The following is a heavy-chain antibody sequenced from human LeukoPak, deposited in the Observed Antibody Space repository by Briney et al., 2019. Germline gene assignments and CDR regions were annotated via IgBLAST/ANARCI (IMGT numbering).Heavy chain of an antibody. Sequence: GGSLRLSCTASGFTFSSYGMHWVRQAPGNGLEWVAVIWFDGSYKYYGDSVKGRFTISRDNSKNTLYLQMNSLRAEDTAVYCCAKVVSSGGELLWKYFQHWGQGTLVTVSS. CDR1: GFTFSSYG. D-gene: IGHD1-26*01. V-gene: IGHV3-33*06. CDR2: IWFDGSYK. CDR3: AKVVSSGGELLWKYFQH. J-gene: IGHJ1*01.